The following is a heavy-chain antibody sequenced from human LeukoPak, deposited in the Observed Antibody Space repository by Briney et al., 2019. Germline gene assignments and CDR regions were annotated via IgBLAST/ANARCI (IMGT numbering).Heavy chain of an antibody. V-gene: IGHV4-30-4*01. J-gene: IGHJ5*02. Sequence: SETLSLTCTVSGGSISSGDYYWSWIRQPPGKGLEWIGYIYYSGSTYYNPSLKSRVTISVDTSKNQFSLKLSSVTAADTAVYYCARSVRMVRGVIITNWFDPWGQGTLVTVSS. D-gene: IGHD3-10*01. CDR3: ARSVRMVRGVIITNWFDP. CDR1: GGSISSGDYY. CDR2: IYYSGST.